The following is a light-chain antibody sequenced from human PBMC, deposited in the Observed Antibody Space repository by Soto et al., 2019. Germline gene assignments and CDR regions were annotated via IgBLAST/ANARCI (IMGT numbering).Light chain of an antibody. V-gene: IGLV4-69*01. CDR1: SGHSRYT. CDR2: VESDGSH. J-gene: IGLJ2*01. Sequence: QSVLTQSPSAAASLGASVKLTCTLSSGHSRYTIAWHQQQPEKGPRYLMKVESDGSHSRGDGVPARFSGSSSGAERYLTISGLQSEDDADYYCQTWGTGIPFGGGTKLTVL. CDR3: QTWGTGIP.